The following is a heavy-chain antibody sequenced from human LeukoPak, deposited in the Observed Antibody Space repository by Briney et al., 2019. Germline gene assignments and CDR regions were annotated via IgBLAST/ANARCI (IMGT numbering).Heavy chain of an antibody. D-gene: IGHD1-26*01. J-gene: IGHJ4*02. CDR2: INHSGST. Sequence: SETLSLTCTVSGGSISSYYWSWVRQPPGKGLEWIGEINHSGSTNYNPSLKSRVTISVDTSKNQFSLKLSSVTAADTAVYYCARGRGLWELLYHYFDYWGQGTLVTVSS. CDR1: GGSISSYY. V-gene: IGHV4-34*01. CDR3: ARGRGLWELLYHYFDY.